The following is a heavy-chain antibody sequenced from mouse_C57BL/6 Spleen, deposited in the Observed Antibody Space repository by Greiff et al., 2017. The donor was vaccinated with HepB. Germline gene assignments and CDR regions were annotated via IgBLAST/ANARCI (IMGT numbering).Heavy chain of an antibody. D-gene: IGHD1-1*01. CDR1: GYTFTSYW. Sequence: QVQLQQPGAELVKPGASVKMSCKASGYTFTSYWITWVKQRPGQGLEWIGDIYPGSGSTNYNEKFKSKATLTVDTSSSTAYMQLSSLTSEDSAVYYCARGELLRSWFAYWGQGSLVTVSA. V-gene: IGHV1-55*01. CDR2: IYPGSGST. J-gene: IGHJ3*01. CDR3: ARGELLRSWFAY.